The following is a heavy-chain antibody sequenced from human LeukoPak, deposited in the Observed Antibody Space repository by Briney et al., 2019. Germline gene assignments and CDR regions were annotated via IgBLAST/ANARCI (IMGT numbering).Heavy chain of an antibody. CDR1: GFTFDDYA. D-gene: IGHD2-15*01. V-gene: IGHV3-9*01. CDR3: AKGIVVASLDDAFDI. Sequence: GRSLRLSCAASGFTFDDYAMHWVRHAPGKGLEWVSGISWNSGSIGYADSVKGRFTISRDNAKNSLYLQMNSLRAEDTALYYCAKGIVVASLDDAFDIWGQGTMVTVSS. CDR2: ISWNSGSI. J-gene: IGHJ3*02.